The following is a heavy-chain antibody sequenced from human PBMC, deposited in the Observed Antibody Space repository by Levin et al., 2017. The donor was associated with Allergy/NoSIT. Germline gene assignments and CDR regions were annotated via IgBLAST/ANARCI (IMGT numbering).Heavy chain of an antibody. D-gene: IGHD6-19*01. CDR3: ARDRYYSSGTFFDY. V-gene: IGHV3-30-3*01. Sequence: GESLKISCAASGFTFSSYGMHWVRQAPGKGLERVAVISKDGSTTYYADSVKGRFTISRDNSKNTLYVQMNSLRPEDTAVYYCARDRYYSSGTFFDYWGQGTLVTVSS. CDR2: ISKDGSTT. J-gene: IGHJ4*02. CDR1: GFTFSSYG.